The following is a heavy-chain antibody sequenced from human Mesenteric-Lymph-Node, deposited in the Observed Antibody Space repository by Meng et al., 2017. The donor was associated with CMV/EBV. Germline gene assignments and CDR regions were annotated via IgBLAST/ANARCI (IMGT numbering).Heavy chain of an antibody. CDR1: GFTFSSYG. V-gene: IGHV3-48*04. D-gene: IGHD4-17*01. Sequence: GGSLRLSCAASGFTFSSYGMHWVRQAPGKGLEWVSYISSSGSTIYYADSVKGRFTISRDNAKNSLYLQMNSLRAEDTAVYYCASFRTVTRRYTGMDVWGQGTTVTVSS. CDR2: ISSSGSTI. J-gene: IGHJ6*02. CDR3: ASFRTVTRRYTGMDV.